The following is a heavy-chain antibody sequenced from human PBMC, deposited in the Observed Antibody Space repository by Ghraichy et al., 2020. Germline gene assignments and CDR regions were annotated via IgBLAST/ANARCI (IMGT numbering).Heavy chain of an antibody. V-gene: IGHV3-23*01. D-gene: IGHD3-9*01. J-gene: IGHJ4*02. Sequence: GESLNISCAASGFSFSDYAMSWVRQSPGKGLEWVSTTSGNGGLSYTAESVKGRFTSSRDNSNNLVFLQLSGLRVDDTAIYYCATLMSGRYDSQFDYWGQGTLVTVSS. CDR3: ATLMSGRYDSQFDY. CDR1: GFSFSDYA. CDR2: TSGNGGLS.